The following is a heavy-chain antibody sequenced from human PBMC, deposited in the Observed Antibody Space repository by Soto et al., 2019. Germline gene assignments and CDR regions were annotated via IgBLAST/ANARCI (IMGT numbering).Heavy chain of an antibody. CDR2: LSGSSLTV. CDR3: AKDTRIAARPIGYFDH. D-gene: IGHD6-6*01. Sequence: EVQLLESGGGLVQPGGSLRLTCAASGFTFGSYGMSWVRQAPGKGLEWVSSLSGSSLTVYYADSVKGRFTISRDNSDNTLFLEMTRLRAEDTAFYYCAKDTRIAARPIGYFDHWGQGTLVTVSS. J-gene: IGHJ4*02. CDR1: GFTFGSYG. V-gene: IGHV3-23*01.